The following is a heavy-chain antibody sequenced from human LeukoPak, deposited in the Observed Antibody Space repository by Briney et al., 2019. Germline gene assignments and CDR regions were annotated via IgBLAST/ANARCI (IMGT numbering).Heavy chain of an antibody. Sequence: SETLSLTCTVSGGSVSSGSYYWSWIRQPPGKGLEWIGYIYYSGSTNYNPSLKSRVTISVDKSKNQFSLKLSSVTAADTAVYYCAREADFVWFDPWGQGTLVTVSS. CDR2: IYYSGST. CDR3: AREADFVWFDP. D-gene: IGHD3-3*01. J-gene: IGHJ5*02. V-gene: IGHV4-61*01. CDR1: GGSVSSGSYY.